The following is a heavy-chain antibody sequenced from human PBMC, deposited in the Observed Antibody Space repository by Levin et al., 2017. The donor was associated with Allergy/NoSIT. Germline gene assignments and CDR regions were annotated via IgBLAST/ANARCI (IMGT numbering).Heavy chain of an antibody. V-gene: IGHV4-61*02. Sequence: SETLSLTCSVSGDSISRGFYYWSWIRQPAGEGLEWIGRIYVTGSTTYSPSLKSRVTISLDTSKDQVSLKITSVTAADTAVYYCARALEDFSGYKPDCWVDGWGERATVAVSS. J-gene: IGHJ6*02. D-gene: IGHD5-12*01. CDR2: IYVTGST. CDR3: ARALEDFSGYKPDCWVDG. CDR1: GDSISRGFYY.